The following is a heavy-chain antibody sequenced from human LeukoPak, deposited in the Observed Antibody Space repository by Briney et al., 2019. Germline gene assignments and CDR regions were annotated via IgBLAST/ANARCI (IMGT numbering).Heavy chain of an antibody. Sequence: ASVKVSCKASGGTFSSYAINWVRQATGQGLEWMGWMNPNSGNTGFAQRFQGRVTMTRDTSISTAYMELSSLRSEDTAVYYCTRGYGSRNWFDPWGQGTLVTVSS. CDR3: TRGYGSRNWFDP. CDR2: MNPNSGNT. V-gene: IGHV1-8*02. D-gene: IGHD3-10*01. J-gene: IGHJ5*02. CDR1: GGTFSSYA.